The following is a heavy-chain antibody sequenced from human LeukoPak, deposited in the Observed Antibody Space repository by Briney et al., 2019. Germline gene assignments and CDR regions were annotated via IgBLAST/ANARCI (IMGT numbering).Heavy chain of an antibody. Sequence: PSETLSLTCTVSGGSISSYYWSWIRQPPGKGLEWIGYIYYSGSTNYNPSLKSRVTISVDTSKNQFSLKLSSVTAADTAVYYCARVYGSGSYYKTPAGFDYWGQGTLVTVSS. V-gene: IGHV4-59*01. CDR1: GGSISSYY. CDR3: ARVYGSGSYYKTPAGFDY. J-gene: IGHJ4*02. D-gene: IGHD3-10*01. CDR2: IYYSGST.